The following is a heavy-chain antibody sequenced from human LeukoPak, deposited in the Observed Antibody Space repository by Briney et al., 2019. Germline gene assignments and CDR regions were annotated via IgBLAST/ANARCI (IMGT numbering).Heavy chain of an antibody. D-gene: IGHD2-2*01. V-gene: IGHV4-39*01. J-gene: IGHJ5*02. CDR3: ARKGEIVVVPAAVFDP. Sequence: SETLSLTCTVSGGSISRNNYYWDWIRQPPGKGLEYIGSIYYSGSTYYTPSLKSRVTISVDTSKNQFSLKLSSVTAADTAVYYCARKGEIVVVPAAVFDPWGQGTLVTVSS. CDR1: GGSISRNNYY. CDR2: IYYSGST.